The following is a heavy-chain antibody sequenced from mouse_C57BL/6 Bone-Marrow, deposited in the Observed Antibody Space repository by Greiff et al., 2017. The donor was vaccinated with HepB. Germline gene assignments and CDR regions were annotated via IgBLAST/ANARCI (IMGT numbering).Heavy chain of an antibody. J-gene: IGHJ4*01. D-gene: IGHD3-2*02. Sequence: QVQLKQPGAELVKPGASVKLSCKASGYTFTSYWMHWVKQRPGQGLEWIGMIHPNSGSTNYNEKFKSKATLTVDKSSSTAYMQLSSLTSEDSAVYYCARFRSYSSGDAMDYWGQGTSVTVSS. V-gene: IGHV1-64*01. CDR3: ARFRSYSSGDAMDY. CDR2: IHPNSGST. CDR1: GYTFTSYW.